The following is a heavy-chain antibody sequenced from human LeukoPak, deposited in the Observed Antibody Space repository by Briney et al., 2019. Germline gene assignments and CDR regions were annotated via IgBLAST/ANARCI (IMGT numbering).Heavy chain of an antibody. D-gene: IGHD6-13*01. CDR2: INPNSGGT. V-gene: IGHV1-2*02. CDR3: ARGHSSSWYSNYYYYYGMDV. Sequence: GASVKVSCKASGYTFTGYYMHWVRQAPGQGLEWMGWINPNSGGTNYAQKFQGRVTMTRNTSISTAYMELSSLRSEDTAVYYCARGHSSSWYSNYYYYYGMDVWGQGTTVTVSS. CDR1: GYTFTGYY. J-gene: IGHJ6*02.